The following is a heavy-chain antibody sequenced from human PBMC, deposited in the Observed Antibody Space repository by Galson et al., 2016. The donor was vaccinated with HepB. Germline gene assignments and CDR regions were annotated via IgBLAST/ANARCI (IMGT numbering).Heavy chain of an antibody. CDR1: GYTFTSYG. CDR3: AGGLSSSWVNWFAP. Sequence: SVKVSCKASGYTFTSYGISWVRQSPGQGLEWMGWIRAYNGNTNSAQKFQARVTMTTDTSTNTAYMELRSLRSDDNAVYYCAGGLSSSWVNWFAPWGQGTLVTVSS. D-gene: IGHD6-6*01. J-gene: IGHJ5*02. CDR2: IRAYNGNT. V-gene: IGHV1-18*01.